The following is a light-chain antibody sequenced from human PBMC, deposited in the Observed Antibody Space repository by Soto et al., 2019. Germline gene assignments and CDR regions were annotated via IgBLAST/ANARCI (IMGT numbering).Light chain of an antibody. Sequence: EIVLTQSPGSLSLSPGERATLSCRASQSVSSTFFAWYQQRPGQAHRLLMYGASSRATGIPERFSGSGSGTDCTLTISRLEPEDFGVYYCYQFESSVTFGQGTKVEI. CDR1: QSVSSTF. CDR3: YQFESSVT. J-gene: IGKJ1*01. CDR2: GAS. V-gene: IGKV3-20*01.